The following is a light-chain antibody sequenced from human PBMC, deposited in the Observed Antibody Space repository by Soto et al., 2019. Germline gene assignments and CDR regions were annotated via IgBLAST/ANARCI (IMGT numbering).Light chain of an antibody. J-gene: IGKJ3*01. V-gene: IGKV3-20*01. CDR1: RSVSNNY. CDR3: QQYGSSPT. CDR2: GAS. Sequence: IVLTQSPGTLSLSPGERATLSCRASRSVSNNYLAWYRQKPGQTPRLLIYGASSRAAGIPDRFSGSGSGTDFTLTISRLEPEDFAVYFCQQYGSSPTFGPGTKVEIK.